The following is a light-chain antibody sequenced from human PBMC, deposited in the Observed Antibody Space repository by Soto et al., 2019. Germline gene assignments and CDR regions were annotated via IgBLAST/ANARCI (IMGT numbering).Light chain of an antibody. Sequence: QSALTQPASVSGSPGQSITISCSGTSSDVGGYDYVSWYQQHPGKAPKLMIYDVTNRPSGVSNRFSGSKSGNTSSLTSSWLQAEDEADYYCSSYTSSSTLGFGGWTKLTVL. CDR2: DVT. CDR3: SSYTSSSTLG. J-gene: IGLJ2*01. V-gene: IGLV2-14*01. CDR1: SSDVGGYDY.